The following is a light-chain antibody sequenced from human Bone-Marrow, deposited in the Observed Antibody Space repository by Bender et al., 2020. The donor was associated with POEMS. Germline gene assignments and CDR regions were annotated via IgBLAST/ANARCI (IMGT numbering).Light chain of an antibody. CDR3: CSYAGSQIYYV. Sequence: QSVLTQPPSVSGSPGQSITISCTGTSSDVGGYNYVSWYQQHPGKAPKLMIYDVTNRPLGVSNRFSGSKSGNTASLTISGLQAEDEADYYCCSYAGSQIYYVFGTGTRVTVL. CDR1: SSDVGGYNY. CDR2: DVT. J-gene: IGLJ1*01. V-gene: IGLV2-14*01.